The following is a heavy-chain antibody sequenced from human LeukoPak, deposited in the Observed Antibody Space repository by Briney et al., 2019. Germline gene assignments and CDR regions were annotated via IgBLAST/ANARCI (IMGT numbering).Heavy chain of an antibody. D-gene: IGHD2-8*01. CDR2: ISAYNGDT. CDR1: GYTFTNYG. Sequence: ASVKVSCKASGYTFTNYGFSWVRQAPGEGLEWMGWISAYNGDTKYAQKFHGRVTITTDTSATTVYMELGSLRFDDAAVYYCAREACSDGVCYFEYWGQGTLVTVSS. V-gene: IGHV1-18*01. CDR3: AREACSDGVCYFEY. J-gene: IGHJ4*02.